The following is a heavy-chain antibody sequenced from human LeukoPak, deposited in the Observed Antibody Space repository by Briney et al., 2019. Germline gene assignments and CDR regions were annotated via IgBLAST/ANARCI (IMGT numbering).Heavy chain of an antibody. Sequence: SQTLSLTCAVSGGSISSGGYSWSWIRQPPGKGLEWIGYIYHSGSTNYNPSLKSRVTISVDTSKNQFSLKLSSVTAADTAVYYCARGSMVRGVIALLSRRRSNWFDPWGQGTLVTVSS. J-gene: IGHJ5*02. V-gene: IGHV4-30-2*01. CDR2: IYHSGST. D-gene: IGHD3-10*01. CDR1: GGSISSGGYS. CDR3: ARGSMVRGVIALLSRRRSNWFDP.